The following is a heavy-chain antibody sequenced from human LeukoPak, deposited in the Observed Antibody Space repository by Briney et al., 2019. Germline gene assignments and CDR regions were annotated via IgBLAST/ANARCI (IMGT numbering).Heavy chain of an antibody. Sequence: GGSLRLSCAASGFTFSTYAMNWVRQAPGKGLEWVSYISTSSSSIYYADSVKGRFTISRDNAKNSLYLQMNSLRDEDTAVYYCAAVIRFLEWLNVWGQGTTVTVSS. CDR3: AAVIRFLEWLNV. CDR2: ISTSSSSI. J-gene: IGHJ6*02. V-gene: IGHV3-48*02. D-gene: IGHD3-3*01. CDR1: GFTFSTYA.